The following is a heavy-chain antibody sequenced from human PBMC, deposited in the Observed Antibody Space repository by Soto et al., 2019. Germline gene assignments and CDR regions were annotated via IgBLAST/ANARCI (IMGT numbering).Heavy chain of an antibody. D-gene: IGHD6-13*01. CDR2: IVPLFRTT. Sequence: SVKVSCKTSGGTFSSYAISWVRQAPGQGLEWMGGIVPLFRTTNYAQKFQGRVTITADTSTYTEYMELSGLRSGDTAVYYCARGGYSSTWSNLLDRSGLDVWGQGTTVTAP. J-gene: IGHJ6*02. V-gene: IGHV1-69*06. CDR1: GGTFSSYA. CDR3: ARGGYSSTWSNLLDRSGLDV.